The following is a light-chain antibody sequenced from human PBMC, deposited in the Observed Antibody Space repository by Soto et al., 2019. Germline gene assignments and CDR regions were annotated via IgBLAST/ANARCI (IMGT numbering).Light chain of an antibody. V-gene: IGKV3-15*01. Sequence: EIVMTQSPATLSVSPGERATLSCRASQSVSSILAWYQQKPGQAPRLLIYGASTRATGIPARFSGSGSGTEFTLTISSLQSEDFAVYYCQQYNNWPRTFGQGTKVDNK. CDR1: QSVSSI. J-gene: IGKJ1*01. CDR2: GAS. CDR3: QQYNNWPRT.